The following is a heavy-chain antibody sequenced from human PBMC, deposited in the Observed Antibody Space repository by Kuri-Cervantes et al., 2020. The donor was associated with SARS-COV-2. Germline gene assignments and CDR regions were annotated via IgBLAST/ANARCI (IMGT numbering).Heavy chain of an antibody. Sequence: SETLSLTCSVSGGSISSGDFSWNWIRQPPGKGLEWIGYIYGTGATYNNPSLNIRVTISLNKSTNQFSLRLSSVTAADTAVYFCAMSPLYTRDWTLPQYFDSWGQGTLVTVSS. CDR2: IYGTGAT. CDR1: GGSISSGDFS. CDR3: AMSPLYTRDWTLPQYFDS. J-gene: IGHJ4*02. D-gene: IGHD6-19*01. V-gene: IGHV4-30-4*08.